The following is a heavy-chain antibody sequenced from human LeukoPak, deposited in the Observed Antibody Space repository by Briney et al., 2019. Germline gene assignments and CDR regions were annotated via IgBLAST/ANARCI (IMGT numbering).Heavy chain of an antibody. CDR2: ISSSGSAI. CDR3: AKGGYFYDSSDAY. CDR1: GFIFSTYS. J-gene: IGHJ4*02. D-gene: IGHD3-22*01. V-gene: IGHV3-48*04. Sequence: GGSLRLSCSASGFIFSTYSMNWVRQAPGKGLEWLSYISSSGSAIYYADSVKGRFTISRDNAKNSLYLQMNSLRAEDTAVYYCAKGGYFYDSSDAYWGQGTLVTVSS.